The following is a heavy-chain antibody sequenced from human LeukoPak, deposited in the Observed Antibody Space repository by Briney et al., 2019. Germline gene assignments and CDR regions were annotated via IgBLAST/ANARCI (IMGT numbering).Heavy chain of an antibody. J-gene: IGHJ5*02. Sequence: SETLSLTCTVSGGSISSSSYYWGWIRQPPGKGLEWIGSIYYSGSTYYNPSLKSRVTISVDTSKNQFSLKLSSVTAADTAVYYCARVGDCSGGSCYRPGGNWFDPWGQGTLVTVSS. CDR2: IYYSGST. CDR3: ARVGDCSGGSCYRPGGNWFDP. CDR1: GGSISSSSYY. V-gene: IGHV4-39*01. D-gene: IGHD2-15*01.